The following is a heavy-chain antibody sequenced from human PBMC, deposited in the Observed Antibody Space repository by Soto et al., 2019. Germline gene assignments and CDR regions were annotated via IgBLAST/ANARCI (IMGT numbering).Heavy chain of an antibody. J-gene: IGHJ4*02. CDR3: AKDRRTVYCSGGSCSIGGDY. D-gene: IGHD2-15*01. Sequence: QSGGSLRLSCAASGFTFSSYAMSWVRQAPGKGLEWVSAISGSGGSTYYADSVKGRFTISRDNSKNTLYLQMNSLRAEDTAVYYCAKDRRTVYCSGGSCSIGGDYWGQGTLVTVSS. V-gene: IGHV3-23*01. CDR1: GFTFSSYA. CDR2: ISGSGGST.